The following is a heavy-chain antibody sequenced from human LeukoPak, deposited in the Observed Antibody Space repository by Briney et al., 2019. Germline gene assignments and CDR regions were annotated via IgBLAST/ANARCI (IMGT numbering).Heavy chain of an antibody. D-gene: IGHD2-2*01. J-gene: IGHJ4*02. CDR2: IYYSGST. CDR3: ASLIPAANRWGLDY. Sequence: SETLSLTCTVSGGSISSYYWSRIRQPPGKGLEWIGYIYYSGSTNYNPSLKSRVTISVDTSKNQFSLKLSSVTAADTAVYYCASLIPAANRWGLDYWGQGTLVTVSS. CDR1: GGSISSYY. V-gene: IGHV4-59*01.